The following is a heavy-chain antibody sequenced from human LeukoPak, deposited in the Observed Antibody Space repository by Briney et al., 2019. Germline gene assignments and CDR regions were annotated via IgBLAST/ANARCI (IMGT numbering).Heavy chain of an antibody. J-gene: IGHJ3*02. CDR2: ISSSSSYI. V-gene: IGHV3-21*01. CDR3: ARAQSSSWVRDAFDI. D-gene: IGHD6-13*01. Sequence: PGGSLRLSCAASGFTFSSYSMNWVRQAPGKGLEWVSSISSSSSYIYYADSVKGRFTISRDNAKNPLYLQMNSLRAEDTAVYYCARAQSSSWVRDAFDIWGQGTMVTVSS. CDR1: GFTFSSYS.